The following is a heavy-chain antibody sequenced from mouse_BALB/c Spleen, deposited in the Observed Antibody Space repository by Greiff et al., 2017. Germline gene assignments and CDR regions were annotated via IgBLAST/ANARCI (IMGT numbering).Heavy chain of an antibody. CDR1: GFAFSSYD. CDR2: ISSGGGST. D-gene: IGHD2-10*02. V-gene: IGHV5-12-1*01. J-gene: IGHJ2*01. CDR3: ERQKGYGNSFDY. Sequence: EVHLVESGGGLVKPGGSLKLSCAASGFAFSSYDMSWVRQTPEKRLEWVAYISSGGGSTYYPDTVKGRFTISRDNAKNTLYMQMSSLTSEATAMYYCERQKGYGNSFDYWGQGTTLTVSS.